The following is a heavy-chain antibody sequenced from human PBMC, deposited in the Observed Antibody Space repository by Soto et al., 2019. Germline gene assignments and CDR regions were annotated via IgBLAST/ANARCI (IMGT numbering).Heavy chain of an antibody. CDR2: ISGNVGSTT. Sequence: EVQLLESGGGLAQPGGSLRLPCAVSGITSTNYAMGWVRQAPGKGLEWVSGISGNVGSTTHYADSVKGRFTISRDNSKNILFLQMNSLRAEDTAVYYCAKHRGFVAGPFDSWGQGTLVIVSS. V-gene: IGHV3-23*01. CDR3: AKHRGFVAGPFDS. J-gene: IGHJ4*02. D-gene: IGHD6-19*01. CDR1: GITSTNYA.